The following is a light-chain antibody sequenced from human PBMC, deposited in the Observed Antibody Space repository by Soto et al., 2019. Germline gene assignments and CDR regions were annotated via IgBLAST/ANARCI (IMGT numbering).Light chain of an antibody. J-gene: IGKJ1*01. V-gene: IGKV1-39*01. CDR1: QSISSY. CDR3: QQSYSSPRT. Sequence: DLKLTKFPSGLCGGLGSRATLTCPSSQSISSYLNWYQQKPGKAPKLLIYAASSLQSGVPSRFSGSGSGTDFTLTTSSLQPEAFATYSCQQSYSSPRTFGKWSKVDIK. CDR2: AAS.